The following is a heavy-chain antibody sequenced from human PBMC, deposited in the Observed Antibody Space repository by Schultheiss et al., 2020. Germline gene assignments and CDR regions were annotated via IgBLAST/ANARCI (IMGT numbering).Heavy chain of an antibody. CDR2: ISYDGSNK. V-gene: IGHV3-33*05. Sequence: GGSLRLSCAASGFTFSSYGMHWVRQAPGKGLEWVAVISYDGSNKYYADSVKGRFTISRDNSKNTLYLQMNSLRAEDTAVYYCATFRGGHYYDSSGYQGRMDVGGQGHTVTVAS. J-gene: IGHJ6*02. CDR3: ATFRGGHYYDSSGYQGRMDV. D-gene: IGHD3-22*01. CDR1: GFTFSSYG.